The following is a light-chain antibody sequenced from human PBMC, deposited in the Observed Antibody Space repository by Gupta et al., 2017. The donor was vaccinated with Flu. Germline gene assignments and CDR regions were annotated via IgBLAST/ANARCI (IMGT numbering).Light chain of an antibody. CDR2: KAS. Sequence: DIQMTQSPSTLSASVGDRVTITCRASQSISSWLAWYQQKPGKAPKLLIYKASSLESGVPSRFSGSGSGTEFTLTISSRPPEDFATYYCQQYNSYSRTFGQGTKVEIK. CDR1: QSISSW. CDR3: QQYNSYSRT. J-gene: IGKJ1*01. V-gene: IGKV1-5*03.